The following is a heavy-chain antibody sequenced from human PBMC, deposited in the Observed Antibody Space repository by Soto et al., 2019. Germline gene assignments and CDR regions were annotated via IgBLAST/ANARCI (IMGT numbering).Heavy chain of an antibody. CDR2: IYYSGST. D-gene: IGHD3-9*01. V-gene: IGHV4-39*01. CDR3: ATPKRYFDRFDY. J-gene: IGHJ4*02. Sequence: QLQLQESGPGLVKPSETLSLTCTVSGGSISSSSYYWGWIRQPPGKGLEWIGSIYYSGSTYYNPSLKSRVTISVDTSKNQFSLKLSSVTAADTAVYYCATPKRYFDRFDYWGQGTLVTVSS. CDR1: GGSISSSSYY.